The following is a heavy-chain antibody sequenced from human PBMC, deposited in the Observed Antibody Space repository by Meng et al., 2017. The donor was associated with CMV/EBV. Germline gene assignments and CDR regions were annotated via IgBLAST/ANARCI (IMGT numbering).Heavy chain of an antibody. CDR3: VRDTGYSFDY. CDR1: TFTLNKYS. J-gene: IGHJ4*02. V-gene: IGHV3-74*01. Sequence: LTCVASTFTLNKYSMHWVRQAPGKGLLWVSRSNTDGTTTTYADSVKGRFTISRDNAKNTLNLQMNSLRVEGTAVYYCVRDTGYSFDYWGQGSLVTVSS. CDR2: SNTDGTTT. D-gene: IGHD5-12*01.